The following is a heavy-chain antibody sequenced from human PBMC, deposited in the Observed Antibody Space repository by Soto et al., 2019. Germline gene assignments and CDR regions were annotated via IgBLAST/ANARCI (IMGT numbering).Heavy chain of an antibody. Sequence: PVGSLRLSSAASRFTFSIYPISWVRQAPGKGLDWVAAISGTGVATYYADCVKGRATISRDNYKNTRQRQMNSVRAEDTAVYYCADLGVGLYSGSWYPTWYYYYGMDVWGQGTTVTVSS. J-gene: IGHJ6*02. CDR2: ISGTGVAT. D-gene: IGHD6-13*01. CDR1: RFTFSIYP. V-gene: IGHV3-23*01. CDR3: ADLGVGLYSGSWYPTWYYYYGMDV.